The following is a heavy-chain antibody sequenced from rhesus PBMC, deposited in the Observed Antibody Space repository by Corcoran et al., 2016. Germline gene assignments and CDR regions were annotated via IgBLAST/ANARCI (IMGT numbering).Heavy chain of an antibody. CDR1: GAFVKSNS. V-gene: IGHV4-147*01. Sequence: QVQLQESGPGLVKSSETLSLTCAVSGAFVKSNSWPWLRQPPGKGLEWIGRIFGDGGSTSYNPSLTRRVTISRDTSKNQFSLKLNSVTAADTAVYYCGRGRVVNDRGLDSWGQGVLVTVSS. CDR2: IFGDGGST. CDR3: GRGRVVNDRGLDS. D-gene: IGHD3-28*01. J-gene: IGHJ4*01.